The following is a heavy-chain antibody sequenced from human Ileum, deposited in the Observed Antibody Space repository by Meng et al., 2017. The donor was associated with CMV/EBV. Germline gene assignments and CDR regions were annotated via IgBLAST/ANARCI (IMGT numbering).Heavy chain of an antibody. Sequence: QVQLQESGPGLVKHSETLSLTCTVSGASISSGDYYWTWIRQPPGKGLEWIGYIYYTGATYYRPSLESRIVISSDTSKNHFFLTLTSVTAADTAVYFCARAKQAAENFDSWGQGTLVTVSS. CDR1: GASISSGDYY. CDR3: ARAKQAAENFDS. V-gene: IGHV4-30-4*08. J-gene: IGHJ4*02. D-gene: IGHD6-13*01. CDR2: IYYTGAT.